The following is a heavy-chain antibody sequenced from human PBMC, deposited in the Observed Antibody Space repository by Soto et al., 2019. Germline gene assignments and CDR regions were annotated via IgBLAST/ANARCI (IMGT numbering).Heavy chain of an antibody. V-gene: IGHV1-58*01. J-gene: IGHJ5*02. CDR3: AADRVVVVPAARFDP. Sequence: VKVSCKASGFTFTSSAVQWVRQARGKGLEWIGWIVVGSGNTNYAQKFQERVTITRDMSTSTAYMELSSLRSEDTAVYYCAADRVVVVPAARFDPWGQGTLVTVSS. CDR1: GFTFTSSA. D-gene: IGHD2-2*01. CDR2: IVVGSGNT.